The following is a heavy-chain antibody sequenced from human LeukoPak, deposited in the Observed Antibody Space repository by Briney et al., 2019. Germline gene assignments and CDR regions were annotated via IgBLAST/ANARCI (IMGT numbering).Heavy chain of an antibody. J-gene: IGHJ3*02. CDR1: GGSISSYY. CDR2: VYYSGTT. D-gene: IGHD6-13*01. Sequence: PSETLSLTCTVSGGSISSYYWSWIRQPPGKGLEWIGYVYYSGTTNYNPSLKSRVIISVDTSKNQFSLKLSPVIAADTAVYYCARDLYRGIAGSSGAFDIWGQGTMVTVSS. V-gene: IGHV4-59*01. CDR3: ARDLYRGIAGSSGAFDI.